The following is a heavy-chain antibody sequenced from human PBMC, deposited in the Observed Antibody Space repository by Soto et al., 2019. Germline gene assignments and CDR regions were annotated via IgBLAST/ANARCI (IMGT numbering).Heavy chain of an antibody. V-gene: IGHV3-30*18. CDR2: ISYHGNNK. J-gene: IGHJ3*01. CDR3: VKGDLDTAVVNSPDVFDV. CDR1: GVMFNNYG. Sequence: PGGSLRLSCEACGVMFNNYGMHWVRQAPGKGLDWVAVISYHGNNKYYAQSVKGRFTISRDNSKNTLFLHMDSLRPEDTAVYHCVKGDLDTAVVNSPDVFDVWGPGTMVTVSS. D-gene: IGHD5-18*01.